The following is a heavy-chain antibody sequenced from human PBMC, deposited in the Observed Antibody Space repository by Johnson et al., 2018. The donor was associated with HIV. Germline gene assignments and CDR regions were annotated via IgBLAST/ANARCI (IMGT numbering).Heavy chain of an antibody. D-gene: IGHD2-15*01. V-gene: IGHV3-30*03. CDR3: AREGVEGAFDI. J-gene: IGHJ3*02. CDR1: GFSFSSYA. Sequence: QVQLVESGGGVVQPGRSLRLSCAASGFSFSSYAMHWVRQSPGKGLEWVAVVSYDGSIKYYSDSVTGRFTISRDNSKNMVYLQMNSLRAEDTAVYYCAREGVEGAFDIWGQGTMVTVSS. CDR2: VSYDGSIK.